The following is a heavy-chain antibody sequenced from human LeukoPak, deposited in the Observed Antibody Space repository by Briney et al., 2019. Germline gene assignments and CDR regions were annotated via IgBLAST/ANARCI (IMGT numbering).Heavy chain of an antibody. CDR1: GGSFSGYY. V-gene: IGHV4-34*01. D-gene: IGHD6-13*01. CDR2: INHSGST. J-gene: IGHJ4*02. CDR3: ARRRTWYSSSWPFDY. Sequence: PSETLSLTCAVYGGSFSGYYWSWIRQPPGKGLEWIGEINHSGSTNYNPSLKSRVTISVDTSKNQFSLKLSSVTAADTAVYYCARRRTWYSSSWPFDYWGQGTLVTVSS.